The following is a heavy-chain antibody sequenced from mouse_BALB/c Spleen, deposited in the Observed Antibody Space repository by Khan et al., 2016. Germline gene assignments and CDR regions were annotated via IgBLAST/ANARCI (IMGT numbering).Heavy chain of an antibody. CDR3: AREGDHDPWFVY. CDR2: IWASGST. D-gene: IGHD2-4*01. V-gene: IGHV2-9*02. CDR1: GFSLTNYG. Sequence: QVQLKESGPGLVAPSQSLSITCTVSGFSLTNYGVHWVRQPPGKGLEWLGVIWASGSTDYNSALMSRLNISKDNSKSQVFLKMNSLQTDDTAMYYCAREGDHDPWFVYWGQGTLVTVSA. J-gene: IGHJ3*01.